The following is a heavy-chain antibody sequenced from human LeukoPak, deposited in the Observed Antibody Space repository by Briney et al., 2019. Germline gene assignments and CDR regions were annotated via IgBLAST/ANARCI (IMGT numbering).Heavy chain of an antibody. CDR3: ARDLGYSYGFELNHAFDI. CDR1: GYTFTSYY. J-gene: IGHJ3*02. V-gene: IGHV1-46*01. Sequence: ASVKVSSKASGYTFTSYYMHWVRQAPGQGLEWMGIINPSGGSTSYAQKFQGRVTMTRDTSTSTVYMELSSLRSEDTAVYYCARDLGYSYGFELNHAFDIWGQGTMVTVSS. CDR2: INPSGGST. D-gene: IGHD5-18*01.